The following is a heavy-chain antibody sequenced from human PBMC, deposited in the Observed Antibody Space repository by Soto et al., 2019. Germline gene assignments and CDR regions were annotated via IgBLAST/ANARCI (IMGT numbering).Heavy chain of an antibody. CDR2: IWYDGSNK. J-gene: IGHJ5*02. Sequence: PGGSLRLSCAASGFAFSSYGMHWVRQAPGKGLEWVAVIWYDGSNKYYADSVKGRFTISRDNSKNTLYLQMNSLRAEDTAVYYCARAAKTHWFDPWGQGTLVTVSS. V-gene: IGHV3-33*01. CDR3: ARAAKTHWFDP. CDR1: GFAFSSYG.